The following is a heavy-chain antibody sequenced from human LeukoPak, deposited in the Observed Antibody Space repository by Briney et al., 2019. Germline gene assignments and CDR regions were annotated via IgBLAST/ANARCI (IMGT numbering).Heavy chain of an antibody. J-gene: IGHJ6*03. V-gene: IGHV4-38-2*02. D-gene: IGHD1-14*01. CDR2: IYHSGST. Sequence: SETLSLTCTVSGDSINNFYWSWIRQPPGKGLEWIGSIYHSGSTYYNPSLKSRVTISVDTSKNQFSLKLSSVTAADTAVYYCARGGKGPVSYYYYMDVWGKGTTVTVSS. CDR3: ARGGKGPVSYYYYMDV. CDR1: GDSINNFY.